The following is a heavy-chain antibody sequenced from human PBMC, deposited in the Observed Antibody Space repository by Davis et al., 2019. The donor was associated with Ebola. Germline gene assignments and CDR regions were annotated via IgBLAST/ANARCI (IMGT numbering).Heavy chain of an antibody. CDR2: ISGSGGST. CDR1: GFTFSSYA. V-gene: IGHV3-23*01. Sequence: PGGSLRLSCAASGFTFSSYAMSWVRQAPGKGLEWVSAISGSGGSTYYADSVKGRFTISRDNSKNTPYLQMNSLRAEDTAVYYCAKDPVWNYYYYDMDVWGQGTTVTVSS. CDR3: AKDPVWNYYYYDMDV. D-gene: IGHD1-1*01. J-gene: IGHJ6*02.